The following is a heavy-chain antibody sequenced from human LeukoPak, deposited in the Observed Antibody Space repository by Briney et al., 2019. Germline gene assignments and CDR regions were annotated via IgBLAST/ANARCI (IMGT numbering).Heavy chain of an antibody. Sequence: PGGSLRLSCAASGFTFSSFSMNWVRQAPGKGLEWVSSISSSSSYIYYADSVKGRFTISRDNAKNSLYLQMNSLRAEDTAVYYCAREGGSYWVYWGQGTLVTVSS. V-gene: IGHV3-21*01. J-gene: IGHJ4*02. CDR1: GFTFSSFS. CDR2: ISSSSSYI. D-gene: IGHD1-26*01. CDR3: AREGGSYWVY.